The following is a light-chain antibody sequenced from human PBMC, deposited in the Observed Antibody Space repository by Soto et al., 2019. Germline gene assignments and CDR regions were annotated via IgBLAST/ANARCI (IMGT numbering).Light chain of an antibody. CDR2: RDT. Sequence: QSVLAQPPSVSGAPGQRVTISCTGSRSNIGAGYDVHWYQQVPATAPKLLIYRDTTRPSGVPDRFSGSKSGTSASLAITGLLAEDEADYYCQSYDSSLSGSIVFGAGTKVTV. CDR3: QSYDSSLSGSIV. V-gene: IGLV1-40*01. CDR1: RSNIGAGYD. J-gene: IGLJ1*01.